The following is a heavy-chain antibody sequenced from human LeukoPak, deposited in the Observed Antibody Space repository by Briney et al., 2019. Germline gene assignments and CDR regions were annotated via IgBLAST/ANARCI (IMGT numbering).Heavy chain of an antibody. D-gene: IGHD3-10*01. V-gene: IGHV4-4*07. CDR1: GGSISSYY. Sequence: SETLSLTCTVSGGSISSYYWSWIRQPAGKGLEWIGRIYTSGSTNYNPSLKSRVTMSVDTSKNQFSLKLSSVTAADTAVYYCARAGDYYGSGSYAPLDYWGQGTLVTVSS. J-gene: IGHJ4*02. CDR3: ARAGDYYGSGSYAPLDY. CDR2: IYTSGST.